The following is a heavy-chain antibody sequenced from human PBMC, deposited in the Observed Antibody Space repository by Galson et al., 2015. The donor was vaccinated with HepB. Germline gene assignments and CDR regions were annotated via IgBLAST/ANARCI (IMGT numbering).Heavy chain of an antibody. D-gene: IGHD5-24*01. J-gene: IGHJ4*02. CDR1: GFTFSSYA. V-gene: IGHV3-30-3*01. CDR2: ISYDGSNK. Sequence: SLRLSCAASGFTFSSYAMHWVRQAPGKGLEWVAVISYDGSNKYYADSVKGRFTISRDNSKNTLYLQMNSLRAEDTAVYYCAGGRDQNLDYWGQGTLVTVSS. CDR3: AGGRDQNLDY.